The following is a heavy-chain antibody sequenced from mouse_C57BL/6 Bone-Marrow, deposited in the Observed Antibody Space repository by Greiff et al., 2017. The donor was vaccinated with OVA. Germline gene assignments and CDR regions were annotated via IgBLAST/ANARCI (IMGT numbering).Heavy chain of an antibody. D-gene: IGHD2-3*01. CDR1: GYTFTSYW. CDR3: ARGWSGDY. V-gene: IGHV1-50*01. Sequence: QVQLQQPGAELVKPGASVKLSCKASGYTFTSYWMQWVKQRPGQGLEWIGEIDPSDSYTNYNQKFKGKATLTVDTSSSTAYMQLSSLTSEDSAVYYCARGWSGDYWGKGTTLTVSS. J-gene: IGHJ2*01. CDR2: IDPSDSYT.